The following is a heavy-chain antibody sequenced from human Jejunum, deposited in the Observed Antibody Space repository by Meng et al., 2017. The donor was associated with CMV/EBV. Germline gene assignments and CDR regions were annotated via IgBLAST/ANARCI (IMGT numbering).Heavy chain of an antibody. D-gene: IGHD2/OR15-2a*01. CDR3: TRLFNNALDV. CDR1: GFTFINYW. CDR2: IDSDGSGT. V-gene: IGHV3-74*01. J-gene: IGHJ3*01. Sequence: LSCAASGFTFINYWMHWVRQVPGKGLEWVSRIDSDGSGTFYADSVKGRFTITRDNADNTLYLQMNSLRAEDTAVYYCTRLFNNALDVWGQGTLVTVSS.